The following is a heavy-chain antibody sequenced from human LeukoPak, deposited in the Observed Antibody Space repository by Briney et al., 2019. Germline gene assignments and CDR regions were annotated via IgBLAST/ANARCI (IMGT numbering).Heavy chain of an antibody. CDR2: IYYGGST. CDR1: GGSISSYY. CDR3: ARGRVVGALDAFDI. Sequence: PSETLSLTCTVSGGSISSYYWSWIRQPPGKGLEWIGYIYYGGSTNYNPSLKSRVTISVDTSKNQFSLKLSSVTAADTAVYYCARGRVVGALDAFDIWGQGTMVTVSS. J-gene: IGHJ3*02. D-gene: IGHD1-26*01. V-gene: IGHV4-59*01.